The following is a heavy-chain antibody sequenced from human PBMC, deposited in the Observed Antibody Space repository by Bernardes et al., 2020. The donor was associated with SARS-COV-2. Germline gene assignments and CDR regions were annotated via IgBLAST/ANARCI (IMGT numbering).Heavy chain of an antibody. D-gene: IGHD3-16*01. CDR3: AIDVAGEHST. CDR1: GYTFSSFC. V-gene: IGHV3-74*01. J-gene: IGHJ5*02. Sequence: GGSLRLSCVASGYTFSSFCMHWVRQAPGKGLVWVSRIDNYGSTINYADSVKGRFTISRDNSRNTLYLQMNNLRAEDTAVYYCAIDVAGEHSTWGQGTLVTVSS. CDR2: IDNYGSTI.